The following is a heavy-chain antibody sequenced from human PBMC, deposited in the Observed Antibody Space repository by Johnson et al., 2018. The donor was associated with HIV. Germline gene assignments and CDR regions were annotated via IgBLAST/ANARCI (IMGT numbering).Heavy chain of an antibody. V-gene: IGHV3-9*01. CDR1: GFTFDDYA. D-gene: IGHD6-6*01. J-gene: IGHJ3*02. Sequence: VQLVESGGGLVKPGGSLRLSCAASGFTFDDYAMHWVRQAPGKGLEWVSGISWNSGSIGYADSVKGRFTISSDNSKNSLYLQMNSLRTEDTALYYCAKGASSSDHGAFDIWGQGTMVTVSS. CDR3: AKGASSSDHGAFDI. CDR2: ISWNSGSI.